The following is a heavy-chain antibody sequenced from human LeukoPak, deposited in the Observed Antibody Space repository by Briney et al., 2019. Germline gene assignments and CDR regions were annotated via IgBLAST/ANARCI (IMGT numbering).Heavy chain of an antibody. D-gene: IGHD3-22*01. CDR3: ARGLTPYYYDSSGSYDY. Sequence: GGSLRLSCAASGFTFSSYWMHWVRQAPGKGLVWVSRVNSDGSSTSYADSVKGRFTISRDNAKNTLYLQMNSLRAEDTAVYYCARGLTPYYYDSSGSYDYWGQGTLVTVSS. J-gene: IGHJ4*02. CDR2: VNSDGSST. CDR1: GFTFSSYW. V-gene: IGHV3-74*01.